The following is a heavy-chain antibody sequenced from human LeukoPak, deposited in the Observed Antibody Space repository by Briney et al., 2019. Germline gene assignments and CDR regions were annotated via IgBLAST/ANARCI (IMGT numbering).Heavy chain of an antibody. Sequence: ASVKVSCKASGYTFTGYYMHWVRQAPGQGLEWMGWINPNSGGTNYAQKFQGRVTLTRDTPARTVFMELNRLTSDDTAVYYCARTSIAARRADFDYWGQGTVVTVSS. CDR3: ARTSIAARRADFDY. D-gene: IGHD6-6*01. CDR2: INPNSGGT. J-gene: IGHJ4*02. V-gene: IGHV1-2*02. CDR1: GYTFTGYY.